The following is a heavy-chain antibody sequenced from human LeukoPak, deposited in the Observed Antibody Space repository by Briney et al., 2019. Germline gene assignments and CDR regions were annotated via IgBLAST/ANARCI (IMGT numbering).Heavy chain of an antibody. J-gene: IGHJ4*02. V-gene: IGHV3-49*03. Sequence: GGCLRLSCTASVFTFGDYSLSWFRQARWKGLEWLSFIRSKDHGGTTEYAASVKGRFTISRDDSNSIAYLQMNSLIIEDTAVYFCTRDPHYYHGNPHDFWGQGTRVTVSS. CDR3: TRDPHYYHGNPHDF. CDR1: VFTFGDYS. CDR2: IRSKDHGGTT. D-gene: IGHD4-23*01.